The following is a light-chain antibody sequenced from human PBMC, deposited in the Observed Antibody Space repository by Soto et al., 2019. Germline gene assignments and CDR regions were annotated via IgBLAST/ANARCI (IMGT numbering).Light chain of an antibody. J-gene: IGKJ5*01. CDR2: DAS. CDR1: HSIGTW. CDR3: QHFRA. V-gene: IGKV1-5*01. Sequence: DIQMTQSPSALSASLGDRVTITCRASHSIGTWLAWYQQRPGKAPKLLIYDASSLGSGVPSRFSGGGSGTEFTLTISSLQPDDFAVYYCQHFRAFGQGTRLEIK.